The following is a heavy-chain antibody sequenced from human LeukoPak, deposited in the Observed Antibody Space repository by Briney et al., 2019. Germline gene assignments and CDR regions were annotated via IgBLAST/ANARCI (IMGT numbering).Heavy chain of an antibody. CDR1: GFTLSSYA. D-gene: IGHD2-2*01. CDR3: AKSAEGYCSSTSCSGWYSSSWWDRNYFDY. Sequence: PGGSLRLSCAASGFTLSSYAMSWVRQAPGKGLEWVSAISGSGGSTYYADSVKGRFTISRDNSKNTLYLQMNSLRAEDTAVYYCAKSAEGYCSSTSCSGWYSSSWWDRNYFDYWGQGTLVTVSS. J-gene: IGHJ4*02. CDR2: ISGSGGST. V-gene: IGHV3-23*01.